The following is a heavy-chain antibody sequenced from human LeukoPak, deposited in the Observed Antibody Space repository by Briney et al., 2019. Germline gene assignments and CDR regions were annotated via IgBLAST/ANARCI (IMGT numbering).Heavy chain of an antibody. D-gene: IGHD3-10*01. J-gene: IGHJ4*02. Sequence: NPSETLSLTCTVSGGSISSYYWSWIRQPPGKGLEWIGYIYYSGSTNYNPSLKSRVTISVDTSKNQFSLKLSSVTAADTAVYYCARYLGYYGSGSYRFFDYWGQGTLVTVSS. CDR2: IYYSGST. V-gene: IGHV4-59*01. CDR3: ARYLGYYGSGSYRFFDY. CDR1: GGSISSYY.